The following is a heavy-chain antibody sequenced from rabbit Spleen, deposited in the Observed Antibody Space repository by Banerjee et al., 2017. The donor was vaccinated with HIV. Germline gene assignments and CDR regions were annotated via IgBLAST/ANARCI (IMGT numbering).Heavy chain of an antibody. Sequence: QEQLVESGGGLVQPGGSLKLSCKASGFDFSSYGVSWVRQAPGKGPEWIAYIDPIFGSTYYASWVNGRFTISRHNAQNKLYLQLNSLTAADTATYFCARDLAGVIGWNFGWWGQGTLVTVS. V-gene: IGHV1S47*01. CDR3: ARDLAGVIGWNFGW. D-gene: IGHD4-1*01. CDR1: GFDFSSYG. CDR2: IDPIFGST. J-gene: IGHJ3*01.